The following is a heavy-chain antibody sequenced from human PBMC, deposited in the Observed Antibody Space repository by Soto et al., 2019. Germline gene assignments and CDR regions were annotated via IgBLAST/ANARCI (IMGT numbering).Heavy chain of an antibody. V-gene: IGHV3-33*01. J-gene: IGHJ6*02. CDR2: IWYDGSNK. CDR1: GFTFSSYG. Sequence: QVQLVESGGGVVQPGRSLRLSCAASGFTFSSYGMHWVRQAPGKGLEWVAVIWYDGSNKYYADSVKGRFTISRDNSKNTLYLQMNSLRAEDTAVYHCAREEGSGSYYHMDVWGQGTTVTVSS. D-gene: IGHD3-10*01. CDR3: AREEGSGSYYHMDV.